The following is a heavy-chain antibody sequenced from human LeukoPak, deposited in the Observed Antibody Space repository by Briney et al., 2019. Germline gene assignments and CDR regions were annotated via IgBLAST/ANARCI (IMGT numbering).Heavy chain of an antibody. J-gene: IGHJ4*02. CDR3: ARRKVAAEIDY. V-gene: IGHV4-39*02. Sequence: PSETLSLTCTVSGGSIIDTNYFWGWIRQPPGKGLEWIGSIYYRGNTYYSPSLKSPVTLFVDTSKNHFSLKLSSVTAADTAIYYCARRKVAAEIDYWGQRTLVTVSS. CDR1: GGSIIDTNYF. D-gene: IGHD6-13*01. CDR2: IYYRGNT.